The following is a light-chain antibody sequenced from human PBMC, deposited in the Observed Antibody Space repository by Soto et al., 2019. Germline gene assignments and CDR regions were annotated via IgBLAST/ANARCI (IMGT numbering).Light chain of an antibody. J-gene: IGLJ3*02. CDR1: SSDFGIYNL. Sequence: QSALTQPASVSGSPGQSITISCTATSSDFGIYNLVSWYQQHPGKAPQVLIYEDTKRPSGVSFRFSASKSGKTASLTVSGLQAEDEADYHCCSYAGNRTFVFGGGTKLTVL. CDR2: EDT. CDR3: CSYAGNRTFV. V-gene: IGLV2-23*02.